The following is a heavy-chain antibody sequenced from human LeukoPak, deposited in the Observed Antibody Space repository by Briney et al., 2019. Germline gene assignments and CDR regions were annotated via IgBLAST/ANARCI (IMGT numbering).Heavy chain of an antibody. CDR3: ARGYCYNGNSPFAFDS. V-gene: IGHV3-66*02. Sequence: PGGSLRLSCAASGFSVSSSYMAWVRQAPGKGLEWGSVMYIGGNTFHADSVKGRFTISRDNSKNTLYLQMNSLTAEDTAVYYCARGYCYNGNSPFAFDSWGQGTLVTVSS. J-gene: IGHJ4*02. D-gene: IGHD2-8*01. CDR1: GFSVSSSY. CDR2: MYIGGNT.